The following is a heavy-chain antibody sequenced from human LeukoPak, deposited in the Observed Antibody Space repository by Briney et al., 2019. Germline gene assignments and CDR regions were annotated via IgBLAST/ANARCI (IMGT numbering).Heavy chain of an antibody. V-gene: IGHV4-39*01. J-gene: IGHJ4*02. D-gene: IGHD3-16*01. Sequence: SETLSLTCTVSGGSISSSSYYWGWIRQPPGKGLEWIGTISYTGSTYYNPSLKSRVTISVDTSNNQFSLKLSSVTAADTAVYYCARIYTLYYFDYWGQGTLVTVSS. CDR1: GGSISSSSYY. CDR3: ARIYTLYYFDY. CDR2: ISYTGST.